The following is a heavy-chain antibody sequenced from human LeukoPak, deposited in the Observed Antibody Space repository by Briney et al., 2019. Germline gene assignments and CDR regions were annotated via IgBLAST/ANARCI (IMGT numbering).Heavy chain of an antibody. J-gene: IGHJ4*02. V-gene: IGHV4-59*08. D-gene: IGHD4-17*01. CDR1: GGSISSYY. CDR2: IYYSGST. Sequence: SETLSLTCTVSGGSISSYYWSWIRQPPGKGLEWIGYIYYSGSTNYNPSLKSRVTISVDTSKNQFSPKLSSVTAADTAVYYCARHTHDYGDYYFDCWGQGTLVTVSS. CDR3: ARHTHDYGDYYFDC.